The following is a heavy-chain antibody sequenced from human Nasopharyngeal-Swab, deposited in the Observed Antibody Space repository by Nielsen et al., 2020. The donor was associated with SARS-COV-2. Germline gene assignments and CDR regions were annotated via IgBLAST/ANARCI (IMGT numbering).Heavy chain of an antibody. J-gene: IGHJ5*02. CDR3: ARGAWFGEFNWFDP. D-gene: IGHD3-10*01. CDR2: IDWDDDK. V-gene: IGHV2-70*01. Sequence: WIRQPPGKALEWLALIDWDDDKYYSTSLKTRLTISKDTSKNQEVLTMTNMDPVDTATYYCARGAWFGEFNWFDPWGQGTLVTVSS.